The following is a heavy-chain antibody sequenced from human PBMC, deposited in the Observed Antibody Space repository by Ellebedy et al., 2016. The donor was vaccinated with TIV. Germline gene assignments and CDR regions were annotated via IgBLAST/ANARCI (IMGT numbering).Heavy chain of an antibody. V-gene: IGHV3-33*06. D-gene: IGHD1-26*01. CDR1: GFTFSNYG. CDR3: AKAEVGYYFDY. Sequence: GGSLRLXXAASGFTFSNYGMHWVRQAPGKGLEWVAVIWYDGSNKYYADSVKGRFTISRDNSKNTLYLQMNSLRGEDTAVYYCAKAEVGYYFDYWGQGTLVTVSS. J-gene: IGHJ4*02. CDR2: IWYDGSNK.